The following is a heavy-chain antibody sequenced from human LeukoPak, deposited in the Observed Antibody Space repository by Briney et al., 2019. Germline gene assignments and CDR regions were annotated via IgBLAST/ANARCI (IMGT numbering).Heavy chain of an antibody. D-gene: IGHD5-18*01. CDR3: ARDTAMVTYWFDP. V-gene: IGHV1-2*02. Sequence: ASVKVSCKASGYTFTGYYMHWVRQASGQGLEWKGWINPNSGGTNYAQKCQGRVTMTRDTSISTAYMELSRLRSDDTAVYYCARDTAMVTYWFDPWGQGTLVTVSS. CDR1: GYTFTGYY. CDR2: INPNSGGT. J-gene: IGHJ5*02.